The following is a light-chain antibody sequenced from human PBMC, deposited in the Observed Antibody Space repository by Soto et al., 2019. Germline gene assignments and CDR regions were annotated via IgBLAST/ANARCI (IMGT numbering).Light chain of an antibody. CDR1: QSIGSY. CDR3: QQSYTTPRT. J-gene: IGKJ1*01. CDR2: AAS. Sequence: DIQMTQSPSSLSASVGDRVTITCRASQSIGSYLNWYQHKPGKAPKLLMFAASTLQSGVPSRFSGSGSGTDFALTISSLHPEDFATYYCQQSYTTPRTFGQGTKVEI. V-gene: IGKV1-39*01.